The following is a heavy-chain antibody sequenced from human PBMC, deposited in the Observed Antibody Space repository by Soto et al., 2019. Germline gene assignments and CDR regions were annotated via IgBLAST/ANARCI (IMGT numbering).Heavy chain of an antibody. J-gene: IGHJ6*02. D-gene: IGHD1-26*01. Sequence: ASVKVSCKASGYTFTSYGIIWVRQAPGQGLEWMGWISAYNGNTNYAQKLQGRVTMTTDTSTSTAYMELRSLRSDDTAVYYCARDSPLSGCYYGMDVWGQGTTVTVSS. CDR3: ARDSPLSGCYYGMDV. CDR2: ISAYNGNT. V-gene: IGHV1-18*01. CDR1: GYTFTSYG.